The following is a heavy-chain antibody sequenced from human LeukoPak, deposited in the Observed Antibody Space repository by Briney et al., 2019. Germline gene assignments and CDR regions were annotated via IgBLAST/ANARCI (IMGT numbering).Heavy chain of an antibody. J-gene: IGHJ4*02. D-gene: IGHD4-17*01. V-gene: IGHV4-4*07. CDR2: FYTIGST. Sequence: PSETLSLTCTVSGDSICRYYWCWVWEPAGKGLEWIGRFYTIGSTNYNPSLQSRVTMSLDTSKNQFSLTLNSVTAADTPGYYCARSAPSVTSFYFDFWGQGPLVTVSS. CDR1: GDSICRYY. CDR3: ARSAPSVTSFYFDF.